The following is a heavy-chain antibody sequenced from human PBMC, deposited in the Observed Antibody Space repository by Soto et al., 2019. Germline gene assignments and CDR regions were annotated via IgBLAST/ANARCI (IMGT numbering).Heavy chain of an antibody. D-gene: IGHD3-22*01. V-gene: IGHV5-51*01. CDR1: GYSFTSYW. J-gene: IGHJ4*02. CDR3: AAPGIGYDSSGYSYFDY. Sequence: GESLKISCKGSGYSFTSYWIGWVRQMPGKGLEWMGTIYPGDSDTRYSPSFQGQVTISADKSISTAYLQWSSLKASDTAMYYCAAPGIGYDSSGYSYFDYWGQGTLVTVSS. CDR2: IYPGDSDT.